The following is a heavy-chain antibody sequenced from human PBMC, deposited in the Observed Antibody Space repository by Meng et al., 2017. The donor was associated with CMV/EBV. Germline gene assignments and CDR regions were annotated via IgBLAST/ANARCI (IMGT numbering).Heavy chain of an antibody. CDR1: SISSSSYY. CDR2: IYYSGST. V-gene: IGHV4-31*02. D-gene: IGHD5-12*01. Sequence: SISSSSYYWGWIRQPPGKGLEWIGYIYYSGSTYYNPSLKSRVTISVDTSKNQFSLKLSSVTAADTAVYYCARLRGYSGYDYGLFDYWGQGTLVTVSS. CDR3: ARLRGYSGYDYGLFDY. J-gene: IGHJ4*02.